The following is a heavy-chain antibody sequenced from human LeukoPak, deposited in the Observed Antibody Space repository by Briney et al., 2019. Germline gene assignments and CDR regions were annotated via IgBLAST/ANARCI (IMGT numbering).Heavy chain of an antibody. D-gene: IGHD5-12*01. J-gene: IGHJ4*02. V-gene: IGHV3-53*01. CDR3: AKAIRPTRLDY. CDR1: QFSVSTSY. CDR2: MYSGGSS. Sequence: PGGSLRLSCAASQFSVSTSYMSWVRQAPGKGLEWVSVMYSGGSSYNADSVKGRFTITRDNSKHTLYLQMDSLRVEDTAVYYCAKAIRPTRLDYWGQGTLVTVSS.